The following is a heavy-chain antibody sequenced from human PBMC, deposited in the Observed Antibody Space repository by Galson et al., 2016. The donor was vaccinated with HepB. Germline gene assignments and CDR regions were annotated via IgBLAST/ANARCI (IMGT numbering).Heavy chain of an antibody. J-gene: IGHJ5*01. D-gene: IGHD1-7*01. Sequence: SLRLSCAASGFTFSNYAMSWVRQAPGKGLEWVSAIGGTSGATHYADSVKGRVTISRDNSKNTLHLQMNSLRADDTAVYYCAKDRGFDWKYFFGSWGQGTLVTVSS. V-gene: IGHV3-23*01. CDR2: IGGTSGAT. CDR3: AKDRGFDWKYFFGS. CDR1: GFTFSNYA.